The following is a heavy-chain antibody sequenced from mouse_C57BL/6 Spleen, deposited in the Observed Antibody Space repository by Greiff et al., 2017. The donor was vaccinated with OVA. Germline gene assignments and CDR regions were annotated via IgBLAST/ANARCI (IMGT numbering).Heavy chain of an antibody. Sequence: QVQLEESGPELVKPGASVKLSCKASGYAFSSSWMKWVKQRPGQGLEWIGRIFPGGGGTNYNGKFKGKATLTADKSSSTAYMQLSSLTSDDSAVYFCGRWCYLGYWGQGTTLTVSS. V-gene: IGHV1-82*01. CDR1: GYAFSSSW. CDR2: IFPGGGGT. D-gene: IGHD1-1*02. CDR3: GRWCYLGY. J-gene: IGHJ2*01.